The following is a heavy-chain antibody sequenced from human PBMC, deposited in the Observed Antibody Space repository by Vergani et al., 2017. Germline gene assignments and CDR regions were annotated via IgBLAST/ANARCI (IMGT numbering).Heavy chain of an antibody. D-gene: IGHD6-6*01. CDR2: INHSGST. V-gene: IGHV4-39*07. CDR1: GGSISSSSYY. Sequence: QLQLQESGPGLVKPSETLSLTCTVSGGSISSSSYYWSWIRQPPGKGLEWIGGINHSGSTNYNPSLKSRVTISVDTSKNQFSLKLSSVTAADTAVYYCARGRQLVPYYYYYYYMDVWGKGTTVTVSS. J-gene: IGHJ6*03. CDR3: ARGRQLVPYYYYYYYMDV.